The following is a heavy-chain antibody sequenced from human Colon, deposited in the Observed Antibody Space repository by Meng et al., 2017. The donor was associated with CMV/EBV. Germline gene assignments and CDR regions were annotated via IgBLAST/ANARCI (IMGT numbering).Heavy chain of an antibody. CDR3: ARASGYYRSSWYYFDD. CDR2: ITTSGANR. J-gene: IGHJ4*02. CDR1: GFSFNYYD. D-gene: IGHD6-13*01. V-gene: IGHV3-48*03. Sequence: GGSLRLSCVASGFSFNYYDMNWVRQAPGKGLEWISHITTSGANRYYADSVKGRFTISRDNAKNSLYLQMNSLRAEDTAVYYCARASGYYRSSWYYFDDWGQGTLVTVSS.